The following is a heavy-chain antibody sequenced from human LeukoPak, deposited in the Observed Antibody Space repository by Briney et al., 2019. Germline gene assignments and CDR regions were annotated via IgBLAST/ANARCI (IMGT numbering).Heavy chain of an antibody. D-gene: IGHD3-16*02. CDR2: ISSSSSYM. Sequence: GGSLRLSCAASGFTFSSYSMIWVRQAPGKGLEWVSSISSSSSYMYYADSVKGRFTISRDNAKNSLYLQMNSLRAEDTAVYYCAGNMITFGGVIARVDYWGQGTLVTVSS. V-gene: IGHV3-21*01. J-gene: IGHJ4*02. CDR3: AGNMITFGGVIARVDY. CDR1: GFTFSSYS.